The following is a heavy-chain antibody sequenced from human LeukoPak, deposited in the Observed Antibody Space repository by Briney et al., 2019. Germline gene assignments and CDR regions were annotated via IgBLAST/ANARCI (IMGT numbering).Heavy chain of an antibody. J-gene: IGHJ4*02. CDR3: ARDRSDIVATTDFDY. Sequence: GGYLRLSCAASGFTFSDYYMSWIRQAPGKGLEWVSYISSSGSTIYYADSVKGRFTISRDNAKNSLYLQMNSLRAEDTAVYYCARDRSDIVATTDFDYWGEGTLVTVSS. CDR2: ISSSGSTI. CDR1: GFTFSDYY. D-gene: IGHD5-12*01. V-gene: IGHV3-11*04.